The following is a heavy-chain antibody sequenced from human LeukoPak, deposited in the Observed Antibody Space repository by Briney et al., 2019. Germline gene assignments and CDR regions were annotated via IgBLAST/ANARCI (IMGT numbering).Heavy chain of an antibody. CDR3: ARNPAGIGDY. D-gene: IGHD1-26*01. V-gene: IGHV3-48*02. J-gene: IGHJ4*02. CDR2: ISSGSRII. Sequence: GGSLRLSCAASGFTFSTYSMNWVRQAPGKGLEWVSSISSGSRIIYYADSVKGRFTVSRDNAKNSLYLQMNSLRDEDTAVYYCARNPAGIGDYWGQGTLVTVSS. CDR1: GFTFSTYS.